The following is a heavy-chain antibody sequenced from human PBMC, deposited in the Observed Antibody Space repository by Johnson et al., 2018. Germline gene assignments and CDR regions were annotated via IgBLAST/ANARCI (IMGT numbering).Heavy chain of an antibody. CDR1: GGTFSSYA. CDR3: ARGFRGAAAGITSGGVYYYYGMDG. Sequence: QVQLVQSGAEVKKPGSSVQVSCKASGGTFSSYAISWVRQAPGQGLEWMGGIIPIFGTANYAQKFQGRVTITADESTSTAYMGLSSLRSEDTAGDYCARGFRGAAAGITSGGVYYYYGMDGWGQGTTVTVSS. J-gene: IGHJ6*02. CDR2: IIPIFGTA. V-gene: IGHV1-69*12. D-gene: IGHD6-13*01.